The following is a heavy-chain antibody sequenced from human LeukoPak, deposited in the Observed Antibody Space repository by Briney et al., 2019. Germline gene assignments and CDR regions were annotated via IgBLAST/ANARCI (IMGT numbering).Heavy chain of an antibody. V-gene: IGHV3-20*04. CDR2: INWSGGST. D-gene: IGHD3-3*01. CDR1: GFTFDDYA. Sequence: GGSLRLSCAASGFTFDDYAMSWVRQAPGKGLEWVSGINWSGGSTGYADSVKGRFTISRDNAKNSLYLQMNSLRAEDTAVYYCARDGYYDFWSGYSYYFDYWGQGTLVTVSS. J-gene: IGHJ4*02. CDR3: ARDGYYDFWSGYSYYFDY.